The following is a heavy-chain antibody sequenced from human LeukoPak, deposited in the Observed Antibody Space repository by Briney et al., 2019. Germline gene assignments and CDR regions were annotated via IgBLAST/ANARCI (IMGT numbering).Heavy chain of an antibody. Sequence: VQPGGSLRLSCAASGFTFRSYGMHWVRQAPGKGLEWVAFIRYDGSNKYYADSVKGRSTISRDNPKNTLFLQMNSLRAEDTAVYYCATDRSYGDLKVFDYWGQGTLVTVSS. CDR2: IRYDGSNK. CDR3: ATDRSYGDLKVFDY. J-gene: IGHJ4*02. CDR1: GFTFRSYG. V-gene: IGHV3-30*02. D-gene: IGHD4-17*01.